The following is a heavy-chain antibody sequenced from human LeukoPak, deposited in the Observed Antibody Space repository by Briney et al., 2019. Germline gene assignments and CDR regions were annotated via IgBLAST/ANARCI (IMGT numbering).Heavy chain of an antibody. CDR2: IYSGGST. Sequence: GGSLRLSCAASEFSVGSNYMTWVHQAPGKGLEWVSLIYSGGSTYYADSVKGRFTISRDNSKNTLYLQMNSLRAEDTAVYYCARGPSGYHSTGGQGTLVTVSS. CDR1: EFSVGSNY. D-gene: IGHD5-12*01. V-gene: IGHV3-66*01. J-gene: IGHJ4*02. CDR3: ARGPSGYHST.